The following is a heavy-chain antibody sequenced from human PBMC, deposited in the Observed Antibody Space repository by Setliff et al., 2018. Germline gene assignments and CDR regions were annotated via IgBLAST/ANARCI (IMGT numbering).Heavy chain of an antibody. CDR2: VYYSGTA. V-gene: IGHV4-59*01. J-gene: IGHJ4*02. D-gene: IGHD5-12*01. CDR3: ARGGTFRYFDF. Sequence: ETLSLTCTVSDGSLSTYYWSWIRQPPGKGLEFIGYVYYSGTANYSPSLRSRLTISVDTSKNQFSLKLRSVTAADTAVYYCARGGTFRYFDFWGQGAPVTVS. CDR1: DGSLSTYY.